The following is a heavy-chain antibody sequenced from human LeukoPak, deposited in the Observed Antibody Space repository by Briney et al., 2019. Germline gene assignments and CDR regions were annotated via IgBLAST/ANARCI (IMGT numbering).Heavy chain of an antibody. CDR3: ARDLAPNYYGSGSYWWFDP. CDR1: GGSISSYY. CDR2: IYYSGST. Sequence: PSETLSLTCTVSGGSISSYYWSWIRQPPGKGLEWIGYIYYSGSTNYNPSLKSRVTISVDTSKNQFSLKLSSVTAADTAVYYCARDLAPNYYGSGSYWWFDPWGQGTLVTVSS. D-gene: IGHD3-10*01. J-gene: IGHJ5*02. V-gene: IGHV4-59*01.